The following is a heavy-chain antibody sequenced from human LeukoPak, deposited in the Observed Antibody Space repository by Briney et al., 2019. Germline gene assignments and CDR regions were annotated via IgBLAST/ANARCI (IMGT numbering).Heavy chain of an antibody. D-gene: IGHD6-13*01. CDR2: IYYSGST. CDR3: ARPVSAAGRGAFDI. CDR1: GGSISSSSYY. J-gene: IGHJ3*02. Sequence: SETLSLTCTVSGGSISSSSYYWGWIRQPPGKGLEWIGSIYYSGSTYYNPSLKSRVTISVDTSKNQFSLKLSSVTAADTAVYYCARPVSAAGRGAFDIWGQGTMVTVSS. V-gene: IGHV4-39*01.